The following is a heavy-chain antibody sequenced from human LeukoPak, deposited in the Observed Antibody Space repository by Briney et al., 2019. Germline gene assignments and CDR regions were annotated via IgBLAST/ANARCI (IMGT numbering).Heavy chain of an antibody. CDR3: ARGRPFYDFWSGYTSHFDY. V-gene: IGHV4-34*01. D-gene: IGHD3-3*01. CDR2: INHSGST. Sequence: SETLSLTCTVSGGSISSYYWSWIRQPPGKGLEWIGEINHSGSTNYNPSLKSRVTISVDTSKNQFSLKLSSVTAADTAVYYCARGRPFYDFWSGYTSHFDYWGQGTLVTVSS. J-gene: IGHJ4*02. CDR1: GGSISSYY.